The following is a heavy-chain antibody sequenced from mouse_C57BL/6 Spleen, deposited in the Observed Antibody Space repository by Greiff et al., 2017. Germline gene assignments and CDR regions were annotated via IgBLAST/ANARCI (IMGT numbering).Heavy chain of an antibody. V-gene: IGHV5-16*01. D-gene: IGHD2-4*01. J-gene: IGHJ3*01. CDR1: GFTFSDYY. Sequence: EVQVVESEGGLVQPGSSMKLSCTASGFTFSDYYMAWVRQVPEKGLEWVANINYDGSSTYYLDSLKSRFIISRDNAKNILYLQMSSLKSEDTATYYCAREEYDYDGGSWFAYWGQGTLVTVSA. CDR2: INYDGSST. CDR3: AREEYDYDGGSWFAY.